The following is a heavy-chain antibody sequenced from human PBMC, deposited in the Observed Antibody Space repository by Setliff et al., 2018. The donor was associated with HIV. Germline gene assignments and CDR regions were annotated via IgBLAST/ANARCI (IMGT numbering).Heavy chain of an antibody. D-gene: IGHD6-6*01. CDR1: GYTFNTYD. CDR3: ARSLARDYWYFSH. J-gene: IGHJ2*01. CDR2: MNANSGSA. Sequence: ASVKVSCKASGYTFNTYDLVWVRQTSGQGLEWMGSMNANSGSAVYAPQFQGRVTMTRNTSISTAYMDMSSLRSEDTAVYYCARSLARDYWYFSHWGRGSLVTVSS. V-gene: IGHV1-8*02.